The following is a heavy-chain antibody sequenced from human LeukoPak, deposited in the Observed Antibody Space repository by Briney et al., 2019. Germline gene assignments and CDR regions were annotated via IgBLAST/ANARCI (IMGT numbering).Heavy chain of an antibody. CDR1: GYTSTSYA. Sequence: ASVKVSCKASGYTSTSYAMHWVRQAPGQRLEWMGWINAGNGNTKYSQKFQGRVTITRDTSASTAYMELSSLRSEDTAVYYCARSDSGENWFDPWGQGTLVTVSS. CDR3: ARSDSGENWFDP. CDR2: INAGNGNT. J-gene: IGHJ5*02. V-gene: IGHV1-3*01. D-gene: IGHD3-16*01.